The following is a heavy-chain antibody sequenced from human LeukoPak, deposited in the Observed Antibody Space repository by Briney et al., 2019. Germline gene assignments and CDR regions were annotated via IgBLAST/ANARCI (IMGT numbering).Heavy chain of an antibody. CDR2: ISWNSGSI. J-gene: IGHJ3*02. Sequence: GGSLRLSCAASGFSFDDYAMHWVRQAPGKGLEWVAGISWNSGSIDYVESVKGRFTISRDNAKNSLYLQMNNLRAEDTALYYCARVLRSYYYDSSGMNDAFDIWGQGTMVTVSS. V-gene: IGHV3-9*01. CDR1: GFSFDDYA. D-gene: IGHD3-22*01. CDR3: ARVLRSYYYDSSGMNDAFDI.